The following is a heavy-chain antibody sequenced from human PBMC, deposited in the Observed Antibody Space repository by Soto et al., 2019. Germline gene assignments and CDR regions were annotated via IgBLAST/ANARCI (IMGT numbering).Heavy chain of an antibody. CDR1: GGSFSGYY. V-gene: IGHV4-34*01. Sequence: PSETLSLTCAVYGGSFSGYYWSWIRQPPGKGLEWIGEINHSGSTNYNPSLKSRVTISVDTSKNQFSLKLSSVTAADTAVYYCARRTTVTMGYYYYGMDVWGQGTTVTVSS. J-gene: IGHJ6*02. CDR2: INHSGST. CDR3: ARRTTVTMGYYYYGMDV. D-gene: IGHD4-17*01.